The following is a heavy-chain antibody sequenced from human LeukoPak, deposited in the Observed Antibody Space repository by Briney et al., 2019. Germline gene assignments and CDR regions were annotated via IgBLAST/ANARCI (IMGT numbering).Heavy chain of an antibody. D-gene: IGHD3-10*01. CDR3: AKGLLWFGELTDFDY. CDR2: ISGSGGST. CDR1: GFTFSSYA. Sequence: GGSLRLSCAASGFTFSSYAMSWVRQAPGKGLEWVSAISGSGGSTYYADSVKGRFTISRDNSKNTLYLQMNSLGAEDTAVYYCAKGLLWFGELTDFDYWGQGTLVTVSS. J-gene: IGHJ4*02. V-gene: IGHV3-23*01.